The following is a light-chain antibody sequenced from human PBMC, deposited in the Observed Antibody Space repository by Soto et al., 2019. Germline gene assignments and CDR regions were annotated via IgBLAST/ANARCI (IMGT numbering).Light chain of an antibody. CDR3: ASYTSTSTYV. CDR1: GSDVGGYDY. J-gene: IGLJ1*01. V-gene: IGLV2-14*01. CDR2: AVS. Sequence: QSALAQPGSVSESPGQSITISCTGTGSDVGGYDYVSWYQHHPGKAPKLMIYAVSNRPSGVSNRFSGSKSGNTASLTISGLQADDESDYYCASYTSTSTYVFGTGTKGTVL.